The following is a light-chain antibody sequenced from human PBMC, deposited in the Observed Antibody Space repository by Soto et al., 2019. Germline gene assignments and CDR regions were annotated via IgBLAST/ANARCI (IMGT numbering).Light chain of an antibody. J-gene: IGLJ3*02. Sequence: QSALTQPASVSGSPGQSITISCTGSSNDVGAFNYVSWYRHSPGEAPKVLIRGVSIRPSGVSIRFSASMSANTASLTISGLQAEDEALYDCSSYTTSNTWVFVEGTKVTVL. V-gene: IGLV2-14*03. CDR2: GVS. CDR3: SSYTTSNTWV. CDR1: SNDVGAFNY.